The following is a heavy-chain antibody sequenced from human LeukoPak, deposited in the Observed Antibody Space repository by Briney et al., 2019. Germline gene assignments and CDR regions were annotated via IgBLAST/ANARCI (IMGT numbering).Heavy chain of an antibody. Sequence: PGGSLRLSCAASGFTFSSYSMNWVRQAPGKGLEWVSSISSRSSYIYYADSVKGRFTISRDNAKNSLYLQMNSLRAEDTAVYYCARVGSSGWVDYWGQGTLVTVSS. CDR2: ISSRSSYI. V-gene: IGHV3-21*01. D-gene: IGHD6-19*01. J-gene: IGHJ4*02. CDR3: ARVGSSGWVDY. CDR1: GFTFSSYS.